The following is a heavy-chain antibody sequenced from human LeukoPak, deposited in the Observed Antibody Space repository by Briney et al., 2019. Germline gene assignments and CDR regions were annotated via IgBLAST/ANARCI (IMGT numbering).Heavy chain of an antibody. D-gene: IGHD3-22*01. V-gene: IGHV4-39*07. J-gene: IGHJ4*02. CDR2: IYYSGRT. CDR1: GGSISSSSYY. Sequence: SETLSLTCTVSGGSISSSSYYWGWIRQPPGKGLEWIGSIYYSGRTYYNPSLKSRVTISVDTSKNQFSLKLSSVTAADTAVYYCARVGYYYDSSGYYYWGQGTLVTVSS. CDR3: ARVGYYYDSSGYYY.